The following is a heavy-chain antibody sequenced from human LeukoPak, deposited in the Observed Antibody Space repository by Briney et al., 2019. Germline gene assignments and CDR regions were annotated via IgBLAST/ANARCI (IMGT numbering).Heavy chain of an antibody. CDR2: ISSSSSYI. Sequence: PGGSLRLSCAASGFTFSSYSMNWVRQAPGKGLEWVSSISSSSSYIYYADSVKGRFTISRDNAKNSLYLQMNSLRAEDTAVYYCARVFLDYYGMDVWGQGTTVTVSS. V-gene: IGHV3-21*01. CDR1: GFTFSSYS. J-gene: IGHJ6*02. CDR3: ARVFLDYYGMDV.